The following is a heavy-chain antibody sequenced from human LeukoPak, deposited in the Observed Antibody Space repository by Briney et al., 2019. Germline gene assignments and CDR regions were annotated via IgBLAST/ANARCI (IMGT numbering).Heavy chain of an antibody. CDR1: GFTFSSYA. V-gene: IGHV3-23*01. CDR2: ISGSGGST. J-gene: IGHJ4*02. Sequence: GGSLRLSCAASGFTFSSYAMSWVRQAPGKGLEWVLAISGSGGSTDYADSVKGRFTISRDNSKNTLYLQMNSLRAEDTAVYYCAKASAMIVVVSKHFDYWGQGTLVTVSS. D-gene: IGHD3-22*01. CDR3: AKASAMIVVVSKHFDY.